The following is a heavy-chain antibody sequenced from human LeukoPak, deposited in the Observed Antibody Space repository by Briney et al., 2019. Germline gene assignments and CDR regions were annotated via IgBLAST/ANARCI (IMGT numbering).Heavy chain of an antibody. CDR2: TYYRSKWYN. D-gene: IGHD6-19*01. J-gene: IGHJ4*02. V-gene: IGHV6-1*01. CDR3: AKSYGSGRDFDY. CDR1: GDSVSSNSAA. Sequence: PSQTLSLTCAISGDSVSSNSAAWNWIRQSPSRGLEWLGRTYYRSKWYNDYAVSVKSRITIKPDTSKNQSSLQLKSVTPEDTAVYYCAKSYGSGRDFDYWGQGTLVTVSS.